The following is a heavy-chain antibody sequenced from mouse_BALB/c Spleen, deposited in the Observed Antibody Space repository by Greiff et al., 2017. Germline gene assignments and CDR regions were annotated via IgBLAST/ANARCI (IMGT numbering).Heavy chain of an antibody. CDR3: ARLTGTRAMDY. Sequence: ESGPGLVKPSQSLSLTCSVTGYSITSGYYWNWIRQFPGNKLEWMGYISYDGSNNYNPSLKNRISITRDTSKNQFFLKLNSVTTEDTATYYCARLTGTRAMDYWGQGTSVTVSS. CDR1: GYSITSGYY. V-gene: IGHV3-6*02. CDR2: ISYDGSN. J-gene: IGHJ4*01. D-gene: IGHD4-1*01.